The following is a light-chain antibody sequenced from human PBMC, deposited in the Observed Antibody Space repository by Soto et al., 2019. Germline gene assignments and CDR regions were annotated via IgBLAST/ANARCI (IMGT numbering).Light chain of an antibody. CDR3: QEYKTWT. Sequence: DIQMTQSPSTLSASVGDTVTITCRASQSVSTWLAWYQQTPGKAPKLLMYDASTLESGAPARFSGSGSGTEFTLTISSLQPEDFATYHCQEYKTWTFGQGTKVDNK. CDR2: DAS. J-gene: IGKJ1*01. CDR1: QSVSTW. V-gene: IGKV1-5*01.